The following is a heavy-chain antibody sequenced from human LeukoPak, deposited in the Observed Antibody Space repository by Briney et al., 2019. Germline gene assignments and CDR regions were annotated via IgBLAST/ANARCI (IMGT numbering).Heavy chain of an antibody. Sequence: PGGSLRLSCAASGFTFSSYGMHWVRQAPGKGLEWVAFIRYDGSNKYYADSVKGRFTISRDNSKNTLYLQMNSLRAEDTAVYYCARVGSNDASYSRGQLVQDLNDYFDYWGQGTLVTVSS. J-gene: IGHJ4*02. V-gene: IGHV3-30*02. CDR1: GFTFSSYG. CDR3: ARVGSNDASYSRGQLVQDLNDYFDY. CDR2: IRYDGSNK. D-gene: IGHD6-13*01.